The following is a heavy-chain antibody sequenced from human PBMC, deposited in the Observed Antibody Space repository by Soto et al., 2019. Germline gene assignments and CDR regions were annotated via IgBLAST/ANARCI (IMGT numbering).Heavy chain of an antibody. V-gene: IGHV1-2*02. CDR2: IRINSDNT. J-gene: IGHJ6*02. CDR1: GFTFTDYY. D-gene: IGHD6-6*01. Sequence: ASVNVSFKAAGFTFTDYYMHWMRQAPGQKFEWMGWIRINSDNTDFARDFQGRFTITRDTSISTAYLELSSLTSDDKAVYYCERVSLASAHQLSGLVVWCQGPPVTVS. CDR3: ERVSLASAHQLSGLVV.